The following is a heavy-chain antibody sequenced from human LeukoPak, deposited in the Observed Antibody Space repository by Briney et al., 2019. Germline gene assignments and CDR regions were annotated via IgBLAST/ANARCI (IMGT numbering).Heavy chain of an antibody. J-gene: IGHJ5*02. D-gene: IGHD3-10*01. V-gene: IGHV1-24*01. CDR1: GYTLTELS. Sequence: ASVKVSCKVSGYTLTELSMHWVRQAPGKGLEWMGGFDPEDGETIYAQKFQGRVTMTEDTSTDTAYMELRSLRSDDTAVYYCARGQTLLWFGELLFGGTNWFDPWGQGTLVTVSS. CDR3: ARGQTLLWFGELLFGGTNWFDP. CDR2: FDPEDGET.